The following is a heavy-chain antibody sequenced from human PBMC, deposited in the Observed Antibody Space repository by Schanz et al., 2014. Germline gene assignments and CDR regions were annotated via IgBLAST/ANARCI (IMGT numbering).Heavy chain of an antibody. CDR3: ARDRDRGDLPGDI. Sequence: QVQLQESGPGLVKPSQTLSLTCTVSGGSVSSGGDYWSWIRQHPGKGLEWIGFISYSGSTYYNPSLKSRVTISVDTSKNQFSLNLSSATAADTAVYYCARDRDRGDLPGDIWGQGTMVTVSS. CDR1: GGSVSSGGDY. J-gene: IGHJ3*02. V-gene: IGHV4-31*03. D-gene: IGHD4-17*01. CDR2: ISYSGST.